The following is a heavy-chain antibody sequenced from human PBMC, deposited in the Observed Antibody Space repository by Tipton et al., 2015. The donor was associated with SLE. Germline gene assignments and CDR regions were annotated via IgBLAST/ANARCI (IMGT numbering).Heavy chain of an antibody. Sequence: TLSLTCTVSNYSIRSGYYWAWIRQPPGRGLEWIGSIYHSGITYYNVSLKSRVSLSIDTSKNQFSLKLSSVTAADTAVYYCVRLELPATKADYWGPGTLVTVSS. CDR1: NYSIRSGYY. D-gene: IGHD5-24*01. CDR2: IYHSGIT. V-gene: IGHV4-38-2*02. J-gene: IGHJ4*02. CDR3: VRLELPATKADY.